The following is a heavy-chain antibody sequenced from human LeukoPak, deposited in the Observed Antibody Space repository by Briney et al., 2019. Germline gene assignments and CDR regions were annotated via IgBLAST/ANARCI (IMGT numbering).Heavy chain of an antibody. CDR2: ISGSGGST. CDR3: AKDSPTYYYDSSGRKNYYYYYGMDV. V-gene: IGHV3-23*01. D-gene: IGHD3-22*01. J-gene: IGHJ6*02. CDR1: GFTFSSYA. Sequence: AGGSLRLSCAASGFTFSSYAMSWVRQAPGKGLEWVSAISGSGGSTYYADSVKGRFTISRDNSKNTLYLQMNSLRAEDMAVYYCAKDSPTYYYDSSGRKNYYYYYGMDVWGQGTTVTVSS.